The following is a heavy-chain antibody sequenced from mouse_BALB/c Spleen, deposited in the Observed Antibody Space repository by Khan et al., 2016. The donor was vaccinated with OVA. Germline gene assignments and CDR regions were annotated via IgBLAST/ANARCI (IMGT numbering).Heavy chain of an antibody. CDR2: ISSSGST. D-gene: IGHD1-1*01. CDR3: ARGNYYGYAMDY. CDR1: GYSITSNYA. V-gene: IGHV3-2*02. Sequence: EVQLQESGPGLVKPFQSLSLTCTVTGYSITSNYAWNWIRQFPGNKLEWVGYISSSGSTSYNPSLKSRISITRDTSKNQSFLQLNSVTTEDTAADYCARGNYYGYAMDYWGQGTSVTVSS. J-gene: IGHJ4*01.